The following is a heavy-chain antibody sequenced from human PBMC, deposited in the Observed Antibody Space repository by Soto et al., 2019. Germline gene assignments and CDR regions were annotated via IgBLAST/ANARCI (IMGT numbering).Heavy chain of an antibody. CDR1: GGTFSSYT. V-gene: IGHV1-69*02. J-gene: IGHJ4*02. CDR3: ERSRCGGDCELEPVWYFDY. Sequence: QVQLVQSGAEVKKPGSSVKVSCKASGGTFSSYTISWVRQAPGQGLEWMGRIIPILGIANYAQKFQGRVTSSAEKHTSTCYMERSSLRSEDTAVYYCERSRCGGDCELEPVWYFDYWGQGTLVTVSS. CDR2: IIPILGIA. D-gene: IGHD2-21*02.